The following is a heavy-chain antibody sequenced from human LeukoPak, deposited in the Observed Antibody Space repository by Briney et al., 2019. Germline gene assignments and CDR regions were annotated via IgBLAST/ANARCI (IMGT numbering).Heavy chain of an antibody. V-gene: IGHV4-39*01. CDR3: ARLIVGATPNWFDP. CDR2: IYYSGST. J-gene: IGHJ5*02. CDR1: GGSISSSSCY. D-gene: IGHD1-26*01. Sequence: SETLSLTCTVSGGSISSSSCYWGWIRRPPGKGLEWIGSIYYSGSTYYNPSLKSRVTISVDTSKNQFSLKLRSVTAADTAVYYCARLIVGATPNWFDPWGQGTLVTVSS.